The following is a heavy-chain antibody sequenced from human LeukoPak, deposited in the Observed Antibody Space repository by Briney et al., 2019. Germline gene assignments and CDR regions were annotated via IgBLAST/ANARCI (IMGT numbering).Heavy chain of an antibody. J-gene: IGHJ5*02. CDR2: ISGSGGST. D-gene: IGHD5-12*01. Sequence: PGGSLRLSCAASGFTFSSYAMSWVRQAPGKGLEWVSAISGSGGSTYYADSVKGRFTISRDNAKNSLYLRMDSLRAEDTAVYYCARDIVAPIRGALHNWLDPWGQGTLVTVSS. CDR1: GFTFSSYA. V-gene: IGHV3-23*01. CDR3: ARDIVAPIRGALHNWLDP.